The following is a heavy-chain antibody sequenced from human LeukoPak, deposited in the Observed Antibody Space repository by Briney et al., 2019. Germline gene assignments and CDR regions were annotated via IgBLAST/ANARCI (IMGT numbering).Heavy chain of an antibody. Sequence: SETLSLTCAVYGGSFSGYYWSWIRQPPGKGLEWIGEINHSGSTNYNPSLKSRVTISIDTSKNQFSLKLSSVTAADTAVYYCATDSWSRDAFDIWGQGTMVTVSS. D-gene: IGHD3-22*01. CDR2: INHSGST. CDR3: ATDSWSRDAFDI. J-gene: IGHJ3*02. CDR1: GGSFSGYY. V-gene: IGHV4-34*01.